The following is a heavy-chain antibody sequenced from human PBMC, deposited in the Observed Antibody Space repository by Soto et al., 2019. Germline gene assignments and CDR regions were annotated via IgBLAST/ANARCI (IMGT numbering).Heavy chain of an antibody. CDR2: INPSGGST. CDR1: GYTFTSYY. V-gene: IGHV1-46*01. J-gene: IGHJ6*02. Sequence: ASVKVSCKASGYTFTSYYMHWVRQALGQGLEWMGIINPSGGSTSYAQKFQGRVTMTRDTSTSTVYMELSSLRSEDTAVYYCARDRQAAARYCSSTSCYLAYYYYYGMDVWGQGTTVTVSS. CDR3: ARDRQAAARYCSSTSCYLAYYYYYGMDV. D-gene: IGHD2-2*01.